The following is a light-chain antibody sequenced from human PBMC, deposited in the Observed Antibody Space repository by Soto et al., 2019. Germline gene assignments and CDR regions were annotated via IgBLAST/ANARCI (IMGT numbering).Light chain of an antibody. CDR2: GAS. CDR3: QEYGSSPRT. J-gene: IGKJ1*01. V-gene: IGKV3-20*01. Sequence: ENVLTQSPGTLSLSPGERATLSCRASQSVSSSYLAWYQQKPGQAPRLLIYGASSRATGIPDRFSGSGSGTDFTHTISRQEPEDYALYYCQEYGSSPRTCGQGTEVEIK. CDR1: QSVSSSY.